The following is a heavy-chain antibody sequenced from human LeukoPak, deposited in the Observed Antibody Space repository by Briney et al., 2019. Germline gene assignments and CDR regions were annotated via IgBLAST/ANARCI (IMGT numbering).Heavy chain of an antibody. CDR3: ARDNGYSYAKGGFDP. V-gene: IGHV1-69*13. Sequence: SVKVSCKASGGTFSSYAISWVRQAPGQGLEWMGGIIPIFGTANYAQKFQGRVTITADESTSTAYMELSSLRSEDTAVYYCARDNGYSYAKGGFDPWGQGTLVTVSS. J-gene: IGHJ5*02. D-gene: IGHD5-18*01. CDR2: IIPIFGTA. CDR1: GGTFSSYA.